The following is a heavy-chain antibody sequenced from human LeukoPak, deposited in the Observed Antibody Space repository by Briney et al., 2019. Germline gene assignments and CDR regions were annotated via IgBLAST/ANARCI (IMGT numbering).Heavy chain of an antibody. V-gene: IGHV3-23*01. CDR2: ISGSGSST. Sequence: GGSLRLSCAASEFSFSSHGMSWVRQAPGKGLEWVSGISGSGSSTYYADSVKGRFTISRDNAKNSLYLQMNSLRAEDTALYYCAKDTATGIAAAGFRDGMDVWGQGTTVTVSS. CDR1: EFSFSSHG. D-gene: IGHD6-13*01. J-gene: IGHJ6*02. CDR3: AKDTATGIAAAGFRDGMDV.